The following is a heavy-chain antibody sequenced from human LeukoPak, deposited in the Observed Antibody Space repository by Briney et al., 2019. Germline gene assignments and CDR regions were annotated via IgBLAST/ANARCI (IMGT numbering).Heavy chain of an antibody. D-gene: IGHD3-22*01. J-gene: IGHJ4*02. CDR3: ARGQGRDYYDSSGYATKSAFDC. CDR2: ISSSGSTI. CDR1: GFTFSDYY. Sequence: GGSLRLSCAASGFTFSDYYMSWIRQAPGKGLEWVSYISSSGSTIYYADSVKGRFTISRDNAKNSLYLQMNSLRAEDTAVYYCARGQGRDYYDSSGYATKSAFDCWGQGTLVTVSS. V-gene: IGHV3-11*01.